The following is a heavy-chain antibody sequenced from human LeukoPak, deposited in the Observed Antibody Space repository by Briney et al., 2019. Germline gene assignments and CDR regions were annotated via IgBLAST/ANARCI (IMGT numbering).Heavy chain of an antibody. CDR1: GGSFSGYY. CDR2: INHSGST. J-gene: IGHJ3*02. D-gene: IGHD1-1*01. CDR3: ARGRTTGKTLRPYNI. Sequence: ASETLSLTCAVYGGSFSGYYWSWIRQPPGKGLEWIGEINHSGSTNYNPSLKSRVTISVDTSKNQFSLKLGSVTAADTAVYYCARGRTTGKTLRPYNIWGQGTMVTVSS. V-gene: IGHV4-34*01.